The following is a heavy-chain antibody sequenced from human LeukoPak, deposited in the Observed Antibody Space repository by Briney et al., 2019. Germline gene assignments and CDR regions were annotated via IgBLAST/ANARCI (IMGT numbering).Heavy chain of an antibody. J-gene: IGHJ4*02. CDR2: LSRGGSTT. Sequence: GGSLRLSCAGTGFAFNMFAIDWVRQAPGKGLEWVSGLSRGGSTTNYADSVKGRFTISRDKSQNSVFLQLYSLRPEDTAVYYCARQQRIRHCSEGVCTEGYYFDYWGQGTLVTVSS. D-gene: IGHD2-15*01. V-gene: IGHV3-23*01. CDR3: ARQQRIRHCSEGVCTEGYYFDY. CDR1: GFAFNMFA.